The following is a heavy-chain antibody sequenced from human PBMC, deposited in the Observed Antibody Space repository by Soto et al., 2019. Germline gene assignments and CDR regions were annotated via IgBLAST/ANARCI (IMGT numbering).Heavy chain of an antibody. V-gene: IGHV2-5*02. J-gene: IGHJ4*02. D-gene: IGHD4-17*01. CDR1: GLSLSTSGEG. CDR3: AHRAGDYHGGYFDY. CDR2: IYRDDDK. Sequence: SGPTLVNPTQTLTLTCTFSGLSLSTSGEGVGWIRQPPGKALEWLALIYRDDDKRYSPSLKSRLTITKDTSKNQVVLTMTNMDPVDTATYYCAHRAGDYHGGYFDYWGQGTLVTVSS.